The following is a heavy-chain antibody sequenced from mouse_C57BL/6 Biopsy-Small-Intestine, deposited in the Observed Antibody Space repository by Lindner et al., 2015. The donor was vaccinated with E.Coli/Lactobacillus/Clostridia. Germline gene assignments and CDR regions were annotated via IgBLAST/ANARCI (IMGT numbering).Heavy chain of an antibody. D-gene: IGHD1-1*01. CDR1: GYSFTDYN. CDR2: INPNYGTT. Sequence: VQLQESGPELVKPGASVKISCKASGYSFTDYNMNWVKQSNGKSLEWIGVINPNYGTTAYNQKFKDKATLTVDQSSRTAYMQLNSLTSEDSAVYYCARSSGTVGYYFDYWGQGTTLTVSS. V-gene: IGHV1-39*01. CDR3: ARSSGTVGYYFDY. J-gene: IGHJ2*01.